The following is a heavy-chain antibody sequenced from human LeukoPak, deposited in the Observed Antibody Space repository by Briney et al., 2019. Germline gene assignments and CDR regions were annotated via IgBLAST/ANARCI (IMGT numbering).Heavy chain of an antibody. CDR3: ARGVGGYSGYDATYYFDY. J-gene: IGHJ4*02. V-gene: IGHV1-18*01. CDR1: GYTFTSYG. D-gene: IGHD5-12*01. Sequence: ASVKVSCKASGYTFTSYGISWVRQAPGQGLEWMGWISAYNGNTNYAQKLQGRVTMTIDTSTSTAYMELRSLRSDDTAVYYCARGVGGYSGYDATYYFDYWGQGTLVTVSS. CDR2: ISAYNGNT.